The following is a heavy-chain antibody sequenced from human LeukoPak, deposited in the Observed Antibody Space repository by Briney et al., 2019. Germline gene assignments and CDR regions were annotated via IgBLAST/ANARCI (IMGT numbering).Heavy chain of an antibody. V-gene: IGHV3-66*04. J-gene: IGHJ4*02. CDR2: IFTTNDT. D-gene: IGHD2-15*01. CDR1: GFIVSSNY. CDR3: ARLRNCSGGSCYRDFDH. Sequence: GGSLRLSCAASGFIVSSNYMSWVRQAPGKGLEWVSLIFTTNDTYYADSVKGRFTISRDNPKNTLYLQMNSLRAEDTAVYYCARLRNCSGGSCYRDFDHWGQGILVTVSS.